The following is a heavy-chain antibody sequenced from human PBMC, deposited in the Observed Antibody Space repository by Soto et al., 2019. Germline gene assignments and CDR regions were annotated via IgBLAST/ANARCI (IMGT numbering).Heavy chain of an antibody. CDR2: IYHSGST. CDR3: ASGPRPSGWWGY. Sequence: QVQLQESGPGLVKPSGTLSLTCAVSGGSISSSNWWSWVRQPPGKGLEWIGEIYHSGSTNYNPSLKSRVTIAVDKSRNPFYLKLSSVTAADPAVYYCASGPRPSGWWGYWGQGTLVTVSS. J-gene: IGHJ4*02. D-gene: IGHD6-19*01. V-gene: IGHV4-4*02. CDR1: GGSISSSNW.